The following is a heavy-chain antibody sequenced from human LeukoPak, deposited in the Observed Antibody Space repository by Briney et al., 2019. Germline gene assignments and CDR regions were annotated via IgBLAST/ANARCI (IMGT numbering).Heavy chain of an antibody. J-gene: IGHJ4*02. V-gene: IGHV3-72*01. CDR3: AAARGTYRNFDN. CDR2: IRNRVNSHTT. D-gene: IGHD1-26*01. Sequence: GGSLRLSCAASGFTFSDHYMDRVRQAPGKGLEWVARIRNRVNSHTTEYAASARGRFTISRDDAKNSLYLQMNSLKTEDTAVYYCAAARGTYRNFDNWGQGTLVTVSS. CDR1: GFTFSDHY.